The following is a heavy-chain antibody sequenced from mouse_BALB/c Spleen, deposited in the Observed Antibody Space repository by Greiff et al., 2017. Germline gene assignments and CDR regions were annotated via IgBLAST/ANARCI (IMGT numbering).Heavy chain of an antibody. V-gene: IGHV3-5*02. Sequence: VQLKQSGPGLVKPSQTVSLTCTVTGISITTGNYRWSWIRQFPGNKLEWIGYIYYSGTITYNPSLTSRTTITRDTSKNQFFLEMNSLTAEDTATYYCARDGYFYAMDYWGQGTSVTVSS. CDR1: GISITTGNYR. CDR2: IYYSGTI. J-gene: IGHJ4*01. D-gene: IGHD1-2*01. CDR3: ARDGYFYAMDY.